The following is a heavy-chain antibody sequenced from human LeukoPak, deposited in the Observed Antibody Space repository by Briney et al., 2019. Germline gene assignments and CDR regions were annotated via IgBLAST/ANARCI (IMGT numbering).Heavy chain of an antibody. CDR3: ARDSVTTVHRRDYYYMDV. D-gene: IGHD4-17*01. Sequence: SETLSLTCTVSGYSISSGYYWGWIRQPPGKGLEWIGSIYHSGRTYYNPSLKSRVTISVDTSKNQFSLKLSSVTAADTAVYYCARDSVTTVHRRDYYYMDVWGKGTTVTVSS. CDR2: IYHSGRT. V-gene: IGHV4-38-2*02. J-gene: IGHJ6*03. CDR1: GYSISSGYY.